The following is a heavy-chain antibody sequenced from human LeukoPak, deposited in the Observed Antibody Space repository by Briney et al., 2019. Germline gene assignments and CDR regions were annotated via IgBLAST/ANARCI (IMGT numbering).Heavy chain of an antibody. CDR1: GGTFSSYA. CDR2: IIPIFGTA. CDR3: ARGWQQRRTWFDP. J-gene: IGHJ5*02. V-gene: IGHV1-69*13. D-gene: IGHD6-13*01. Sequence: SVKVSCKASGGTFSSYAISWVRQAPGQGLEWMGGIIPIFGTANYAQKFQGRVTITADESTSTAYMELSSLRSEDTAVYYCARGWQQRRTWFDPWGQGTLVTVSS.